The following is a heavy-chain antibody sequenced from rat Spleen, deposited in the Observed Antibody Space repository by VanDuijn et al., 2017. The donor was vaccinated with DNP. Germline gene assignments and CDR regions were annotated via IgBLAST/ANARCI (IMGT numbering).Heavy chain of an antibody. CDR1: GFTFGDYD. V-gene: IGHV5-7*01. Sequence: EVQLVESGGGLVQPGRSLKLSCAASGFTFGDYDMAWVRQAPKKGLEWVTTITYVGRITYYQDSVKGRFTIPRDNAKSFLYLQRDGRTSEETTTYYWVRRLFAYGSTGHWYFDFWGPGTMVTVSS. CDR2: ITYVGRIT. J-gene: IGHJ1*01. CDR3: VRRLFAYGSTGHWYFDF. D-gene: IGHD1-3*01.